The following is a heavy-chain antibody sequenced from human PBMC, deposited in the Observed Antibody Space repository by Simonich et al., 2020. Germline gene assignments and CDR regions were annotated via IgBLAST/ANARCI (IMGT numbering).Heavy chain of an antibody. D-gene: IGHD5-12*01. V-gene: IGHV3-48*01. CDR3: ARDSSYYAFDI. Sequence: EVQLVESGGGLVQPGGSLRLSCAASGFTFSSYSMNRVRQAPGKGLEWVSYISSSSSTIYYADSVKGRFTISRDKAKNSLYLQMNSLRAEDTAVYYCARDSSYYAFDIWGQGTMVTVSS. J-gene: IGHJ3*02. CDR1: GFTFSSYS. CDR2: ISSSSSTI.